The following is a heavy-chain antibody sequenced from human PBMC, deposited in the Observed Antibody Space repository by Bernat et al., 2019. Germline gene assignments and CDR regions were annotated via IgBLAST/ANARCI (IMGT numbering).Heavy chain of an antibody. J-gene: IGHJ5*02. CDR1: GGSISGGGYY. CDR3: ARVVVSNSPYWFDP. V-gene: IGHV4-31*03. CDR2: IYYSGST. Sequence: QVQLQESGPGLVKPSQTLFLTCTVSGGSISGGGYYWSWIRQHPGKGLEWIGYIYYSGSTYYNPSLKSRITISVDTSRNQISLKLTSVTAADTAVYYCARVVVSNSPYWFDPWGQGTLVTVSS. D-gene: IGHD1-26*01.